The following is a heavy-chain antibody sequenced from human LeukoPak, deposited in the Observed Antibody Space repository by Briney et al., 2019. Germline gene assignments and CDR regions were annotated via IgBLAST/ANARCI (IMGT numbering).Heavy chain of an antibody. CDR1: GGSISSGGYS. CDR3: ARSRGYSSGWYLDY. D-gene: IGHD6-19*01. J-gene: IGHJ4*02. Sequence: PSQTLSLTCAVSGGSISSGGYSWSWIRQPPGKGPEWIGCIYHSGGTYYSPSLKSRVTISVDRSENQFSLKLSSVTAADTAVYYCARSRGYSSGWYLDYWGQGTLVTVSS. CDR2: IYHSGGT. V-gene: IGHV4-30-2*01.